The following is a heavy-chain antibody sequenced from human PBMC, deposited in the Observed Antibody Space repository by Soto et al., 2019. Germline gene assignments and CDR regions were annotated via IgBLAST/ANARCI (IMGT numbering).Heavy chain of an antibody. Sequence: GGSLRLSCAASGFTFSSFGMHWVRQAPGKGLECVSLIWYDGSKKSYGDSVKGRFTISRDNSRNTVYLQVNSLRADDTAVYYCARDASYYSLWSGYYPSRNGMDVWGQGTTVTVSS. CDR1: GFTFSSFG. CDR2: IWYDGSKK. D-gene: IGHD3-3*01. J-gene: IGHJ6*02. CDR3: ARDASYYSLWSGYYPSRNGMDV. V-gene: IGHV3-33*01.